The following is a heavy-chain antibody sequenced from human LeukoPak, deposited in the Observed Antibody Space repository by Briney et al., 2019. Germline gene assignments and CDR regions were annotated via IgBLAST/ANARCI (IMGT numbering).Heavy chain of an antibody. CDR1: GYSISSGYY. J-gene: IGHJ4*02. Sequence: PSETLSLTCTVSGYSISSGYYWGWIRQPPGKGLEWIGSIYHSGSTYYNPSLKSRLTISGDTSKNQFSLKLSSVTAADTAVYYCARHKYYFDTSGYYKPLYFDYWGQGTLVTVSS. CDR2: IYHSGST. D-gene: IGHD3-22*01. CDR3: ARHKYYFDTSGYYKPLYFDY. V-gene: IGHV4-38-2*02.